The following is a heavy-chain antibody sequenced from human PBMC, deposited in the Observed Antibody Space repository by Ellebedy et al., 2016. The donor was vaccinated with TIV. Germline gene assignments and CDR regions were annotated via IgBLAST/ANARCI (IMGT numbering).Heavy chain of an antibody. CDR2: IKQSGET. Sequence: MPSETLSLTCTVSGVSVNSANYYWTWIRQPPGRGLEWIGEIKQSGETKYNPSRTSRLTISLDTSKNQFSLNLRSVTAADTAIYYCARVPAGIKFYQHYYYGMDVWGQGTTVTVSS. V-gene: IGHV4-61*01. J-gene: IGHJ6*02. CDR3: ARVPAGIKFYQHYYYGMDV. CDR1: GVSVNSANYY. D-gene: IGHD2-2*02.